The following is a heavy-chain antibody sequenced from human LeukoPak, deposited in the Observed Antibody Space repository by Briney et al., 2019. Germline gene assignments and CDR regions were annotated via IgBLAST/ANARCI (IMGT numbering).Heavy chain of an antibody. D-gene: IGHD5-12*01. CDR3: AKEYSGYDFDY. J-gene: IGHJ4*02. V-gene: IGHV3-23*01. Sequence: GGSLRLSCAASGFTLRSYDMSWVRQAPGKGLEWVAATSGSGVNSYYADSVRGRFTISRDNSQNTLYLQMDSLRAEDTALYYCAKEYSGYDFDYWGQGTLVTISS. CDR2: TSGSGVNS. CDR1: GFTLRSYD.